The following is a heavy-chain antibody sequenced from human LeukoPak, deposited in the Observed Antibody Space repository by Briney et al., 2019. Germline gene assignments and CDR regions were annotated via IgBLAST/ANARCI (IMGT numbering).Heavy chain of an antibody. V-gene: IGHV3-21*01. CDR1: GFTFSSYS. J-gene: IGHJ6*03. CDR2: ISSSSSYI. CDR3: ARGWGEGYMDV. D-gene: IGHD7-27*01. Sequence: GGSLRLSCAASGFTFSSYSMNWVRQAQGKGLEWVSSISSSSSYIYYADSVKGRFTISRDNAKNSLYLQMNSLRAEDTAVYYCARGWGEGYMDVWGKGTTVTVSS.